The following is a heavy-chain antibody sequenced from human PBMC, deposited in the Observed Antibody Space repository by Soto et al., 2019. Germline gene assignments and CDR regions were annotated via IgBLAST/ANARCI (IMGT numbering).Heavy chain of an antibody. CDR1: GYSINSDYY. D-gene: IGHD3-10*01. J-gene: IGHJ4*02. CDR2: VDHSGRA. Sequence: PSETLSLTCAVSGYSINSDYYWGWIRQPPGKGLEWIGSVDHSGRAYYSPSLRSRLTIFIETSKNQFSLRLASVTAPDTAMYFCAKKGYYPSGKINLFDSWGPGTLVTVSS. CDR3: AKKGYYPSGKINLFDS. V-gene: IGHV4-38-2*01.